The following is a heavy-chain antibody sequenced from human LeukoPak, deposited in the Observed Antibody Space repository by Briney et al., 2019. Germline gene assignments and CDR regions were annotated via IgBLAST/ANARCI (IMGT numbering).Heavy chain of an antibody. CDR2: ISWDGAVI. J-gene: IGHJ4*02. CDR3: AKDLETKYCIDY. D-gene: IGHD2-8*02. V-gene: IGHV3-30*18. CDR1: GFTFRSSA. Sequence: GGSLRLSCVTSGFTFRSSAMHWVRQAPGRGLEWIAFISWDGAVIYYADSVKGRFTISRGTSKRTVSLQVDSLRAEDTAVYYCAKDLETKYCIDYWGQGALVTVSS.